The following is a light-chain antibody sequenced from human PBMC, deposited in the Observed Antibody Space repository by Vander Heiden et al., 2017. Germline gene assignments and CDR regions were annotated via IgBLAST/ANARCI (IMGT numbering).Light chain of an antibody. CDR1: SRYVCGYTY. CDR2: DVS. Sequence: QSSLAPPHPVSGSPGQSVTISCTGTSRYVCGYTYVSWYQQHPAKAPKLMFYDVSQRPGGVADRFAGYKAGTTALLTISGLQTEDEADYYCCSYASSDTVMFGGGTKVTVL. CDR3: CSYASSDTVM. J-gene: IGLJ3*02. V-gene: IGLV2-11*01.